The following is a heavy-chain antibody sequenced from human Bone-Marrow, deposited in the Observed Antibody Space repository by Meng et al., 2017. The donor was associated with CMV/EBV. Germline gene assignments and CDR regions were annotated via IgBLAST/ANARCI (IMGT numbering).Heavy chain of an antibody. D-gene: IGHD2-2*01. CDR3: ARAQRYCSSTSCYRGGGTIDY. Sequence: YYMHWVRQAPGQGLEWMGWINPNSGGTNYAQKFQGWVTMTRDTSISTAYMELSRLRSDDTAVYYCARAQRYCSSTSCYRGGGTIDYRGQGTLVTVSS. V-gene: IGHV1-2*04. CDR1: YY. J-gene: IGHJ4*02. CDR2: INPNSGGT.